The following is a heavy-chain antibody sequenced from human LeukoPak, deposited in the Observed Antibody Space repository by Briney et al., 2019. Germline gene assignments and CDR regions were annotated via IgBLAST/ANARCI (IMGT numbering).Heavy chain of an antibody. D-gene: IGHD3-10*01. Sequence: GGSPRLSCAASGFTFSDHGMNWVRKAPGKGLEWVSGISASGGTTSYPESVRGRFTVSRDNSKNTLHLQINTLRAEDTAMYYCVRGWLDYWGPGTLLIVSS. CDR1: GFTFSDHG. CDR3: VRGWLDY. J-gene: IGHJ4*02. V-gene: IGHV3-23*01. CDR2: ISASGGTT.